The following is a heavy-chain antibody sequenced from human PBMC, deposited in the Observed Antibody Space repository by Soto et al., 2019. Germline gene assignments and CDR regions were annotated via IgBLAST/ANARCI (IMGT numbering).Heavy chain of an antibody. D-gene: IGHD3-10*01. CDR2: ISHDGTNK. CDR3: AKSYYYGSGSYYNGFDY. Sequence: GGSLRLSCEVSGFTFSAYGMHWVRQAPGKGLEWVAAISHDGTNKNYGDSVKGRFTISRDNSKKTLYLQMNSLRAEDTAVYYCAKSYYYGSGSYYNGFDYWGQGTLVTVSS. J-gene: IGHJ4*02. CDR1: GFTFSAYG. V-gene: IGHV3-30*18.